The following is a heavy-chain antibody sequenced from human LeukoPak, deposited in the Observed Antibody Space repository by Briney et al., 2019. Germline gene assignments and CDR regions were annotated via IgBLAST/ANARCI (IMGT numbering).Heavy chain of an antibody. CDR3: ARHGRXSYSXXWFDX. CDR2: IYPGDSDI. V-gene: IGHV5-51*01. CDR1: GYTFTYYW. D-gene: IGHD6-13*01. J-gene: IGHJ4*02. Sequence: GKSLKISCKGSGYTFTYYWIGWVRQMPGKGLEWMGIIYPGDSDIRYSPSFQGQVTISADKSISTAYLQWSSLKASDTAIYYCARHGRXSYSXXWFDXXXQGTLVTVSS.